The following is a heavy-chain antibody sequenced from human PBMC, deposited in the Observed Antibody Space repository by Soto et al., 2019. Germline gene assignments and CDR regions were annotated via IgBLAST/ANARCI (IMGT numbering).Heavy chain of an antibody. V-gene: IGHV3-21*01. CDR3: AREVHRNEDDAFDI. J-gene: IGHJ3*02. Sequence: EVQLVESGGGLVKPGGSLRLSCAASGFTFSSYSMNWVRQAPGKGLEWVSSISSSSSYIYYADSVKGRFTISRDNAKNSLYLQMNSLRAEDTAVYYCAREVHRNEDDAFDIWGQGTMVTVSS. CDR2: ISSSSSYI. D-gene: IGHD1-1*01. CDR1: GFTFSSYS.